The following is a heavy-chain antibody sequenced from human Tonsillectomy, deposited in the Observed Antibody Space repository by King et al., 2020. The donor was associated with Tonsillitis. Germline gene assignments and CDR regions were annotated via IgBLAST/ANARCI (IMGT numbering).Heavy chain of an antibody. V-gene: IGHV3-64D*06. D-gene: IGHD3-10*01. J-gene: IGHJ4*02. Sequence: VQLVESGGGLVQPGGSLRLSCSASGFTFSFYAMHWVRQAPGKGLEFVSAISANGDSTYYADSVKGRFTISRDNSKNTLYLQMSSLRAEDTAVYYCVGEYFDYWGQGTLVTVSS. CDR3: VGEYFDY. CDR2: ISANGDST. CDR1: GFTFSFYA.